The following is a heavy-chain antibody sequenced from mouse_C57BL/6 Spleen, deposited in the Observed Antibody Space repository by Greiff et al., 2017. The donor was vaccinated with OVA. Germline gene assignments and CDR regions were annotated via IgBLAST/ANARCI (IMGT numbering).Heavy chain of an antibody. D-gene: IGHD4-1*01. CDR3: ARQGLGGYYFDD. Sequence: EVQRVESGGGLVQPGGSLKLSCAASGFTFSDYYMYWVRQTPEKRLEWVAYISNGGGSTYYPDTVKGRFTISRDNAKNTLYLQMSRLKSEDTAMYYCARQGLGGYYFDDWGQGTTLTVSS. CDR2: ISNGGGST. V-gene: IGHV5-12*01. J-gene: IGHJ2*01. CDR1: GFTFSDYY.